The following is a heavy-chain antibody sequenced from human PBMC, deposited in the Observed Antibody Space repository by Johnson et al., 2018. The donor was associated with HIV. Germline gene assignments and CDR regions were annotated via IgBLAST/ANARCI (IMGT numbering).Heavy chain of an antibody. Sequence: QVLLVESGGGLVQPGGSLRLSCAASGFTVSSNYMSWVRQAPGKGLEWVAVISYDGSNKYYTDSVKGRFTISKDNSKNTLYLQMNSLRPEDTAVYYCVQGVPNPAGAFDIWGQGTMVIVSS. V-gene: IGHV3-30-3*01. CDR2: ISYDGSNK. CDR1: GFTVSSNY. J-gene: IGHJ3*02. CDR3: VQGVPNPAGAFDI. D-gene: IGHD6-19*01.